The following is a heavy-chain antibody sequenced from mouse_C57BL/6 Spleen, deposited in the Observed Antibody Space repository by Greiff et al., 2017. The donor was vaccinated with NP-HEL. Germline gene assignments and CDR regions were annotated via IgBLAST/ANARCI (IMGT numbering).Heavy chain of an antibody. CDR1: GYSFTDYN. V-gene: IGHV1-39*01. Sequence: VQLQQSGPELVKPGASVKISCKASGYSFTDYNMNWVKQSNGKSLEWIGVINPNYGTTSSNQTFTGKATLTVEQSSSTAYMQLNSLTSEDSAVYYCARSDNYGSSGGFADWGQGTLVTVSA. CDR2: INPNYGTT. CDR3: ARSDNYGSSGGFAD. J-gene: IGHJ3*01. D-gene: IGHD1-1*01.